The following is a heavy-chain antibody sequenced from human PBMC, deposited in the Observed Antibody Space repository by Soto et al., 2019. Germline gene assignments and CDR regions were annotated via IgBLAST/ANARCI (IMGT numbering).Heavy chain of an antibody. Sequence: SETLSLTCTVSGGSISSGGYYWSWIRQHLGKGLEWIGYIYYSGSTYYNPSLKSRVTISVDTSKNQFSLKLSSVTAADTAVYYCAREYQLLPRGWLDPWGQGTLVTVSS. CDR1: GGSISSGGYY. J-gene: IGHJ5*02. V-gene: IGHV4-31*03. CDR3: AREYQLLPRGWLDP. D-gene: IGHD2-2*01. CDR2: IYYSGST.